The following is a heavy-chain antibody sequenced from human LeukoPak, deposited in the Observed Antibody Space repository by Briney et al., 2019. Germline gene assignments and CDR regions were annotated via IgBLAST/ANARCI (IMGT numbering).Heavy chain of an antibody. CDR1: GGTFSSYA. CDR3: ARAPVYYYDSSGCPVNWYFDL. V-gene: IGHV1-69*01. Sequence: SVKVSCKASGGTFSSYAISWVRQAPGQGLEWMGGIIPIFGTANYAQKFQGRVTITADESTSTAYMELSSLRSEDTAVYYCARAPVYYYDSSGCPVNWYFDLRGRGTLVTVSS. J-gene: IGHJ2*01. CDR2: IIPIFGTA. D-gene: IGHD3-22*01.